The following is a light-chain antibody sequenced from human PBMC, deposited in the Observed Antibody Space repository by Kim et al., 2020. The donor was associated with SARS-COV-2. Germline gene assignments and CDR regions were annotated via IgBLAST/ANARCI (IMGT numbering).Light chain of an antibody. J-gene: IGLJ2*01. V-gene: IGLV1-44*01. CDR3: AAWDDSLNGPV. CDR1: SSDIGSNT. Sequence: QSVLTQPPSASGTPGQRVTISCSGSSSDIGSNTVNWYQQLPGTAPKHLIYSNNQRPSGVPDRFSGSKSGTSASLAISGLQSEDEADYYRAAWDDSLNGPVFGGGTQLTVL. CDR2: SNN.